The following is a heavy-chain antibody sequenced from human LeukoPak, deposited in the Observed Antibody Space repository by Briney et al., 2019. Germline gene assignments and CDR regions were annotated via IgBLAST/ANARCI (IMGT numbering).Heavy chain of an antibody. Sequence: PSETLSLTCTVSGGSISSYYWSWIRQPPGKGLGWIGYIYYSGSTNYNPSLKSRVTISVDTSKNQFSLKLSSVTAADTAVYYCARVPRSERLVRGAFDIWGQGTMVTVS. CDR3: ARVPRSERLVRGAFDI. CDR1: GGSISSYY. D-gene: IGHD6-6*01. CDR2: IYYSGST. V-gene: IGHV4-59*01. J-gene: IGHJ3*02.